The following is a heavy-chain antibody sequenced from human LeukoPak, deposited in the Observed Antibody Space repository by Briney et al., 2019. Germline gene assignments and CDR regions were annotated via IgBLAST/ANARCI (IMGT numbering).Heavy chain of an antibody. J-gene: IGHJ4*02. Sequence: ASVKVSCKASGYTFTSYAMHWVRQAPGQRLEWMGWINAGNGNTKYSQKFQGRVTITRDTSASTAYMELSSLRSEDTAVYYCARAGYYYDSSGYYYPFDYWGQGTLVTVSS. CDR1: GYTFTSYA. CDR2: INAGNGNT. CDR3: ARAGYYYDSSGYYYPFDY. V-gene: IGHV1-3*01. D-gene: IGHD3-22*01.